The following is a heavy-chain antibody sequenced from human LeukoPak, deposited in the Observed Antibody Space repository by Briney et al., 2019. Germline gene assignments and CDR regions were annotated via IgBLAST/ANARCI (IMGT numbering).Heavy chain of an antibody. CDR1: GFTFSYYG. CDR2: IRSDGSDK. Sequence: GGSLRLSCVASGFTFSYYGIHWVRQAPGKGLEWVTFIRSDGSDKYYADSVKGRFTISRDNSKNTLYLQMNSLRAEDTAVYYCARGNTAMVDYWGQGTLVTVSS. CDR3: ARGNTAMVDY. V-gene: IGHV3-30*02. D-gene: IGHD5-18*01. J-gene: IGHJ4*02.